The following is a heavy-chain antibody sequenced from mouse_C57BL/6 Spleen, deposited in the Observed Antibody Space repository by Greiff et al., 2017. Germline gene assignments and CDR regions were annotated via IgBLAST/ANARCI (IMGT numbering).Heavy chain of an antibody. CDR2: IDPANGNT. Sequence: VQLQQSVAELVRPGASVKLSCTASGFNIKNTYMHWVKQRPEKGLEWIGRIDPANGNTKYAPKFQGKATITADTSSNTAYLQLSSLTSEDTSIYYCASGAMIKKGLMDYWGQGTSVTVSS. CDR3: ASGAMIKKGLMDY. D-gene: IGHD2-4*01. V-gene: IGHV14-3*01. CDR1: GFNIKNTY. J-gene: IGHJ4*01.